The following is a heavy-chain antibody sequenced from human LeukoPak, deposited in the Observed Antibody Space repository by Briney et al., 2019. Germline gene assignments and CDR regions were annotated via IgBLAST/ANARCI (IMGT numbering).Heavy chain of an antibody. J-gene: IGHJ4*02. CDR2: ISGSGGST. Sequence: GGSLRLSCAASGFTFSSYAMSWVRQAPGEGLEWVSAISGSGGSTYYADSVKGRFTISRDNSKNTLYLQMNSLRAEDTAVYYCARIALGYCSSTSCQMTDYWGQGTLVTVSS. CDR3: ARIALGYCSSTSCQMTDY. D-gene: IGHD2-2*01. CDR1: GFTFSSYA. V-gene: IGHV3-23*01.